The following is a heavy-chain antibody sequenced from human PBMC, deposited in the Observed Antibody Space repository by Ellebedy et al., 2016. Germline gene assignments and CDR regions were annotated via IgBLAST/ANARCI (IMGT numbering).Heavy chain of an antibody. V-gene: IGHV3-33*08. Sequence: GESLKISXAASGFTFSNYGMHWVRQAPGKGLEWVAALWYDGSKKYYHDSVKGRFTISRDNSENTLYLQMDSLRAEDTAVFYCARAPPTDWYFDLWGRGTLVTVSS. J-gene: IGHJ2*01. CDR1: GFTFSNYG. CDR2: LWYDGSKK. CDR3: ARAPPTDWYFDL.